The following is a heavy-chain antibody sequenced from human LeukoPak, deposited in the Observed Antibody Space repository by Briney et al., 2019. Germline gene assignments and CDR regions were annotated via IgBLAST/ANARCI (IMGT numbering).Heavy chain of an antibody. D-gene: IGHD6-13*01. CDR3: ARGGIAAAFFDY. Sequence: GASVKVSCKASGYTFTSYYMHWVRQAPGQGLEWMGLINPTGGSTGYAQKFQGRVTMTRDMSTSTDYMELSSLRSEDTAIYYCARGGIAAAFFDYWGQGTLVTVSS. V-gene: IGHV1-46*01. J-gene: IGHJ4*02. CDR2: INPTGGST. CDR1: GYTFTSYY.